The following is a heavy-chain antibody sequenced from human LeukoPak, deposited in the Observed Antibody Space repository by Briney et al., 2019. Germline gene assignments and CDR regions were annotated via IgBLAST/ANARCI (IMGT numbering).Heavy chain of an antibody. CDR1: GFTFSSCA. D-gene: IGHD1-26*01. CDR2: ISGSGGFT. Sequence: GGSLRLSCAASGFTFSSCAMSWVRQAPGKQLQWVSAISGSGGFTYYAESMRGRFTISRDNSKNTLYLQMNSLRAEDTAVYYCAKSPGIVGATCFDYWGQGTLVTVSS. J-gene: IGHJ4*02. CDR3: AKSPGIVGATCFDY. V-gene: IGHV3-23*01.